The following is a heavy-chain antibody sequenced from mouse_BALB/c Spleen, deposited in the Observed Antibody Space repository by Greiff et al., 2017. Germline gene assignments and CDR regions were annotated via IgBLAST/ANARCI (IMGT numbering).Heavy chain of an antibody. CDR3: TSPNYYGGG. D-gene: IGHD1-1*02. Sequence: VKLVESGAELVRPGASVTLSCKASGYTFTDYEMHWVKQTPVHGLEWIGAIDPETGGTAYNQKFKGKATLTADKSSSTAYMELRSLTSEDSAVYYCTSPNYYGGGWGQGTTLTVSS. J-gene: IGHJ2*01. CDR2: IDPETGGT. CDR1: GYTFTDYE. V-gene: IGHV1-15*01.